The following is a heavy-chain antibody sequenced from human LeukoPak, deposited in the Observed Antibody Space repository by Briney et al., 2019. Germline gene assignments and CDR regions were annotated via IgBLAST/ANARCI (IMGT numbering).Heavy chain of an antibody. CDR2: ITSRGEST. D-gene: IGHD3-22*01. V-gene: IGHV3-23*01. CDR1: GFTFSIYA. CDR3: AKDYYYDSSGYYYV. Sequence: GGSLRLSCAASGFTFSIYAMSWVRQAPGKGLQWVSSITSRGESTWYVDSVKGRFTISRDNSKNTLYLQMNSLRAEDTAVYYCAKDYYYDSSGYYYVWGQGTLVTVSS. J-gene: IGHJ4*02.